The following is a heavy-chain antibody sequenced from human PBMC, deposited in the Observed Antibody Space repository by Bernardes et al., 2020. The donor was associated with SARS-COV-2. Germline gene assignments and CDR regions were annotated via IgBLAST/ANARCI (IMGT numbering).Heavy chain of an antibody. Sequence: GGSLRLSCAASGLIFSNYIMNWVRQAPGKGLEWVSSISDSSVHIYYADSVKGRFTISRDNAKNSLYLQMNSLRAEDTAVYYCAGEYYFALGDYYNGEYDYWGQGTLVTVSS. CDR3: AGEYYFALGDYYNGEYDY. CDR2: ISDSSVHI. J-gene: IGHJ4*02. D-gene: IGHD3-10*01. V-gene: IGHV3-21*01. CDR1: GLIFSNYI.